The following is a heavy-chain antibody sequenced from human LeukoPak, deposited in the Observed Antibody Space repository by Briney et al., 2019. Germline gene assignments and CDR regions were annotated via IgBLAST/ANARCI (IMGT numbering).Heavy chain of an antibody. J-gene: IGHJ6*04. Sequence: SQTLSLTCAISGDTVSSNRASWNWTPQSPSRGLEWLRKTNYRSKWYNDYAVSVKSRITTNPDTSKNQFSLLLNSVTPEDTAVYYCARAVVANSYDYYGVDVWGEGTTVTVSS. V-gene: IGHV6-1*01. CDR2: TNYRSKWYN. D-gene: IGHD2-15*01. CDR3: ARAVVANSYDYYGVDV. CDR1: GDTVSSNRAS.